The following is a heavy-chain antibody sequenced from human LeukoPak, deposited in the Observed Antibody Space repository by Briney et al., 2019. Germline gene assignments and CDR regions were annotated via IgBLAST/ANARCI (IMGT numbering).Heavy chain of an antibody. V-gene: IGHV3-66*01. J-gene: IGHJ6*02. Sequence: GGSLRLSCAASGFTVSSNYMSWVRQAPGKGLEWVSVIYSGGSTYYADSVKGRFTISRDNSKNTLYLQMNSLRAEDTAVYYCARTPDPSAYYYYGMDVWGQGTTVTVSS. D-gene: IGHD1-14*01. CDR3: ARTPDPSAYYYYGMDV. CDR2: IYSGGST. CDR1: GFTVSSNY.